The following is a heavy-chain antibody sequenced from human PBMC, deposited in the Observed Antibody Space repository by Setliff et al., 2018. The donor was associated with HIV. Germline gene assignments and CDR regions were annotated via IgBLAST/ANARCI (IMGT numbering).Heavy chain of an antibody. Sequence: SETLSLTCTVSGGSLSSTTYYWGWIRQPPGKGLEWIGIIDYSGNTYYNPSLKSRIAISVDTSKNQFSLKLSSVTAADTAVYYCVRYCSGGTCYDIDYWGQGTVVTVSS. D-gene: IGHD2-15*01. CDR3: VRYCSGGTCYDIDY. CDR1: GGSLSSTTYY. V-gene: IGHV4-39*07. J-gene: IGHJ4*02. CDR2: IDYSGNT.